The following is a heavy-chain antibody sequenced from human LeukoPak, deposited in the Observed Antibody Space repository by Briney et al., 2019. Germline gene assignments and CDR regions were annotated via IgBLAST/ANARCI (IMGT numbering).Heavy chain of an antibody. CDR1: GYTFTSYG. CDR3: ARDRGTMVRGPPAY. CDR2: ISAYNGNT. V-gene: IGHV1-18*01. Sequence: AASVKVSCKASGYTFTSYGVSWVRQAPGQGLEWMGWISAYNGNTNYAQKLQGRVTMTTDTSTSTAYMELRSLKSDDTAVYYCARDRGTMVRGPPAYWGQGTLVTVSS. J-gene: IGHJ4*02. D-gene: IGHD3-10*01.